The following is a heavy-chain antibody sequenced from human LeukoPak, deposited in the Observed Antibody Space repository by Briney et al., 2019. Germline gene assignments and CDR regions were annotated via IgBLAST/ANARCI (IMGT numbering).Heavy chain of an antibody. CDR1: GGTFSSYA. CDR3: ARARRDGYKIFDY. V-gene: IGHV1-69*13. J-gene: IGHJ4*02. D-gene: IGHD5-24*01. CDR2: IIPIFGTA. Sequence: GASVKVSCKASGGTFSSYAISWVRQAPGQGLEWMGGIIPIFGTANYAQKFQGRVTITADESTSTAYMELSSLRSEDTAVYYCARARRDGYKIFDYWGQGTLVTVSS.